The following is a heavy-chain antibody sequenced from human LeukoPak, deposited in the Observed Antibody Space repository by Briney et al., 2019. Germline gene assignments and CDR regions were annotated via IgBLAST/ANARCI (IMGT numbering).Heavy chain of an antibody. D-gene: IGHD3/OR15-3a*01. CDR1: GVTLSDHH. Sequence: PGGSLRLSCAASGVTLSDHHMDWVRQAPGKGLEWVGRTRSKARRYTTEFAASVKGRFAIARDDSKNSMYLQMNNLKTEDTAVYYCTRDRGLGDNTAFDIWSQGTLVTVSS. V-gene: IGHV3-72*01. CDR2: TRSKARRYTT. CDR3: TRDRGLGDNTAFDI. J-gene: IGHJ3*02.